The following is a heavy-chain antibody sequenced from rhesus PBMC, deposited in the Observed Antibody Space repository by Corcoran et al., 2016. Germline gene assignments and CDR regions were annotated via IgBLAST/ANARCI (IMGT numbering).Heavy chain of an antibody. CDR1: GFTFSDYY. D-gene: IGHD2-21*01. V-gene: IGHV3S16*01. CDR3: TRGSYCTGSGCYVGYGLDS. Sequence: EVQLVESGGGLVQPGGSLRLSCAASGFTFSDYYTSWVRQATGKGLEWVSSISSASSYIYYADSVKGRFTLSRDNAKNSRSLQMNSLKTEDTAVYYCTRGSYCTGSGCYVGYGLDSWGQGVVVTVSS. J-gene: IGHJ6*01. CDR2: ISSASSYI.